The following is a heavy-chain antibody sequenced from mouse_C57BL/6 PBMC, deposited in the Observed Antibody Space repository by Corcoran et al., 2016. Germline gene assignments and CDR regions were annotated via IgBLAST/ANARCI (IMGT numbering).Heavy chain of an antibody. CDR1: GYTFTDYY. CDR2: INPNNGGT. Sequence: EVQLQQSGPELVKPGASVKISCKASGYTFTDYYMNWVKQSHGKSLEWIGDINPNNGGTSYNQKFKGKATLTVDKSSSTAYMELRSLTSEDSAVYYCARKLRLRHVDYWGQGTTLTVSS. V-gene: IGHV1-26*01. CDR3: ARKLRLRHVDY. J-gene: IGHJ2*01. D-gene: IGHD3-2*02.